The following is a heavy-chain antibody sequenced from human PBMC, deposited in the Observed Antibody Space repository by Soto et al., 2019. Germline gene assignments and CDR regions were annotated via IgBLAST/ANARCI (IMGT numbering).Heavy chain of an antibody. CDR3: ASLVTAVTAFDI. Sequence: QVQLQESGPGLVKPSETLSLTCTVSGGSISSYYWSWIRQPPGKGLEWIGYIYYSGSTNYNPSLKSRDTISVHTSKNQFSLKLSSVTAADTAVYYCASLVTAVTAFDIWGQGTMVTVSS. D-gene: IGHD3-16*02. CDR1: GGSISSYY. CDR2: IYYSGST. J-gene: IGHJ3*02. V-gene: IGHV4-59*08.